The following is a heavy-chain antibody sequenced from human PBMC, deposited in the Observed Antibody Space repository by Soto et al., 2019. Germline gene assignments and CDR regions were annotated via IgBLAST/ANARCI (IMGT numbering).Heavy chain of an antibody. D-gene: IGHD4-17*01. CDR2: IYYSGST. Sequence: SETLSLTCTVSGGSISSYYWSWIRQPPGKGLEWIGYIYYSGSTNYNPSLKSRVTISVDTSKNQFSLKLSSVTAADTAVYYCATNGDYAPYYFDYWGQGTLVTVSS. CDR3: ATNGDYAPYYFDY. J-gene: IGHJ4*02. V-gene: IGHV4-59*01. CDR1: GGSISSYY.